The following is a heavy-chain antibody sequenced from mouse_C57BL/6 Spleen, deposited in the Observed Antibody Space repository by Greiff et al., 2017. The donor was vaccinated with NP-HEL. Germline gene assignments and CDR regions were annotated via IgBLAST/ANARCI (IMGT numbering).Heavy chain of an antibody. J-gene: IGHJ4*01. D-gene: IGHD1-1*01. CDR1: GYTFTSYW. Sequence: QVQLQQPGAELVKPGASVKMSCKASGYTFTSYWITWVKQRPGQGLEWIGDIYPGSGSTNYNEKFKSKATLTVDTSSSTAYMQLSSLTSEDSAVYYCARARRSYDYAMDYWGQGTSVTVSS. CDR3: ARARRSYDYAMDY. CDR2: IYPGSGST. V-gene: IGHV1-55*01.